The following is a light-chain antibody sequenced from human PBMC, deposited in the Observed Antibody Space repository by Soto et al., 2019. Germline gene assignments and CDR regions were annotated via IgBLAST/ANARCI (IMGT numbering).Light chain of an antibody. J-gene: IGKJ5*01. CDR3: RQYYSTPGIT. V-gene: IGKV4-1*01. CDR1: QSVLYSSNNKNY. CDR2: WAS. Sequence: DIVMTQSPDSLAVSLGERATINCKSSQSVLYSSNNKNYLAWYQQKPGQPPKLLIYWASTRESGVPDRFSGSGSGTDFTLTISSLQAEDVAVYYCRQYYSTPGITFGQGTRLEIK.